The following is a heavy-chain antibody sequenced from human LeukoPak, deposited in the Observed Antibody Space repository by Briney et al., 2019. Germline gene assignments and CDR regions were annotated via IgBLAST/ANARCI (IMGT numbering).Heavy chain of an antibody. CDR3: AKAQDYGGKNYFDY. CDR1: GFTFDNYA. CDR2: ISWNSGTI. D-gene: IGHD4-23*01. J-gene: IGHJ4*02. Sequence: GRSLRLSCAASGFTFDNYAMHWVRQAPGKGLGWVSGISWNSGTIGYGDSVKGRFTISRDNAKSSLYLQMNSLRAEDMAVYYCAKAQDYGGKNYFDYWGQGTLVTVS. V-gene: IGHV3-9*03.